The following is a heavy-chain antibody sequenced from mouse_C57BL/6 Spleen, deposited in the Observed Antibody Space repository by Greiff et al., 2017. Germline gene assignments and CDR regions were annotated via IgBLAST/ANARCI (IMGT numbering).Heavy chain of an antibody. CDR2: IRNKTNNHAT. CDR3: TRDYFDY. Sequence: EVQVEESGGGLVQPGGSMKLSCAASGFTFSDAWMDWVRQSPEKGLEWVAEIRNKTNNHATYYAESVKGRFTISRDDSKSSVYLRMNSVGAEGTGSYYCTRDYFDYWGQGTTLTVSS. V-gene: IGHV6-6*01. CDR1: GFTFSDAW. J-gene: IGHJ2*01.